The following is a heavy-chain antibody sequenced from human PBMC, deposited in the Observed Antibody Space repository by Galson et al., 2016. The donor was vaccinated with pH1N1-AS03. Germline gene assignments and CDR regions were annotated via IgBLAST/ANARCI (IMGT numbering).Heavy chain of an antibody. J-gene: IGHJ4*02. CDR3: SRYGGYPDY. Sequence: SLRLSCAASRFTFGDYAMSWFRQAPGKGLEWVGFIRSKSYGGTTEYAASVKGRFSISGDDSDSIVYLQMNGLKIEDTAVYYCSRYGGYPDYWGQGTLVTVSS. CDR1: RFTFGDYA. D-gene: IGHD5-18*01. CDR2: IRSKSYGGTT. V-gene: IGHV3-49*03.